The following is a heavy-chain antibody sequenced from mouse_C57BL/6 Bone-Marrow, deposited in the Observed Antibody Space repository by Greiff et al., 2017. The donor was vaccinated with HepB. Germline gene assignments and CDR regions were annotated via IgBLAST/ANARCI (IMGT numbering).Heavy chain of an antibody. J-gene: IGHJ3*01. D-gene: IGHD2-3*01. CDR2: ISYDGSN. CDR3: ARGLLPFAY. V-gene: IGHV3-6*01. Sequence: VQLKESGPGLVKPSQSLSLTCSVTGYSITSGYYWNWIRQFPGNKLEWMGYISYDGSNNYNPSLKNRISITRDTSKNQFFLKLNSVTTEDTATYYCARGLLPFAYWGQGTLVTVSA. CDR1: GYSITSGYY.